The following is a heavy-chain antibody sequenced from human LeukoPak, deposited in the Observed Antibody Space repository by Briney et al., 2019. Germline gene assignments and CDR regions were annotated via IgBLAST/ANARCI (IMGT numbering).Heavy chain of an antibody. CDR3: ARPRDSAYCDY. V-gene: IGHV5-51*01. Sequence: GESLKISCKGSGYSFTSYWIGWVRQMPGKGLERMGIIYPGDSDTRYSPSFQGQVTISADRSISTAYLQWSSLKASDTAMYYCARPRDSAYCDYWGQGTLVTVSS. CDR1: GYSFTSYW. CDR2: IYPGDSDT. D-gene: IGHD3-22*01. J-gene: IGHJ4*02.